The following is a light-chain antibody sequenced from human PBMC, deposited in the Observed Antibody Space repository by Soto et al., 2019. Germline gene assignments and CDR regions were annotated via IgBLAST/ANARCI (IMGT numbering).Light chain of an antibody. CDR1: QSVSSN. V-gene: IGKV3-15*01. J-gene: IGKJ4*01. CDR3: QQYDIWPPLT. Sequence: EIVMTQSPATLSVSPGERATLSCRASQSVSSNLAWYQQKPGQAPRLLIYGTFTRATGIPARFSGSGSGTEFTLTISSLQYEDFAVYYCQQYDIWPPLTFGGGTKVEIK. CDR2: GTF.